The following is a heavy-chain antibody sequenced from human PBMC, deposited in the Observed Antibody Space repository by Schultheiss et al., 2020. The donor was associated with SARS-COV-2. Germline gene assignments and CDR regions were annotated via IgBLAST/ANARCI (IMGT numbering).Heavy chain of an antibody. CDR3: ARGSFRPGSGWYHRNNGMDV. CDR2: INYSGTS. CDR1: GGSISTPNYY. D-gene: IGHD6-19*01. Sequence: SETLSLTCTVSGGSISTPNYYWGWVRQPPGKGLEWIGSINYSGTSYYNPSLKSRVTISVDTSKNQFSLKLSSVTAADTAVYYCARGSFRPGSGWYHRNNGMDVWGQGTTVTVSS. V-gene: IGHV4-39*07. J-gene: IGHJ6*02.